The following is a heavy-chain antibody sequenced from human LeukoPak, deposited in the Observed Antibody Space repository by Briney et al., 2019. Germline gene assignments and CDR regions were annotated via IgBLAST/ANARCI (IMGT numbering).Heavy chain of an antibody. V-gene: IGHV4-39*01. CDR3: AGSPEFNFDY. CDR2: FYSGGST. CDR1: GGSFSGYY. Sequence: SETLSLTCAVYGGSFSGYYWGWIRQPPGEGLEWIGSFYSGGSTYYNPSLKSRVTVSVDASKNQFSLNLGSVTAADTAIYYCAGSPEFNFDYWGQGTLVTVSS. J-gene: IGHJ4*02.